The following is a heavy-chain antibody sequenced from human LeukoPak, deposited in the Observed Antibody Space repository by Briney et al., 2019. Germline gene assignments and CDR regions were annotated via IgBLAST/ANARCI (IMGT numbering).Heavy chain of an antibody. CDR3: AADYYDSSGPRAFDI. CDR2: ISYDGSNK. D-gene: IGHD3-22*01. Sequence: GGSLRLSCAASGFAFSTYAMHWVRQAPGKGLEWVAVISYDGSNKYYADSVKGRFTISRDNSKNTLYLQMNSLRAEDTAVYYCAADYYDSSGPRAFDIWGQGTMVTVSS. V-gene: IGHV3-30*03. J-gene: IGHJ3*02. CDR1: GFAFSTYA.